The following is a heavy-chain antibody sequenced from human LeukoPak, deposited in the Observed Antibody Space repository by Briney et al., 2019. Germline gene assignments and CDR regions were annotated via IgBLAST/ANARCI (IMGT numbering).Heavy chain of an antibody. CDR3: ARLGQQLVPGYYYYYMDV. Sequence: GESLKISCKGSGYTFTSYDINWVRQATGQGLEWMVWMNPNSGNTGYAQKFQGRVTMTRNTFISTAYMELSSLRSEDTAVYYCARLGQQLVPGYYYYYMDVWGKGTTVTISS. V-gene: IGHV1-8*01. D-gene: IGHD6-13*01. J-gene: IGHJ6*03. CDR2: MNPNSGNT. CDR1: GYTFTSYD.